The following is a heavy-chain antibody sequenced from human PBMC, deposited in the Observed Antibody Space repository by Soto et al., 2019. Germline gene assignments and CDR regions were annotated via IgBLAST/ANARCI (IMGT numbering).Heavy chain of an antibody. Sequence: EVQLLESGGGLVQPGGSLRLSCAASGLTFSSNARSWVPRPPGRGLDWVSNISGSGGSTYYADSVKGRFTISRDNSKNTLHLQMNSLRVEDTAVYYCAKRGRGAVAFDYWGQGTLVTVSS. CDR3: AKRGRGAVAFDY. CDR1: GLTFSSNA. V-gene: IGHV3-23*01. D-gene: IGHD6-19*01. J-gene: IGHJ4*02. CDR2: ISGSGGST.